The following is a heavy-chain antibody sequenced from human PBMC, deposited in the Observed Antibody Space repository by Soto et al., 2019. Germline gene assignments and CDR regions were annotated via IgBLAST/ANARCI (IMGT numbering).Heavy chain of an antibody. J-gene: IGHJ5*02. CDR2: IIPIFGTA. V-gene: IGHV1-69*01. D-gene: IGHD2-2*02. CDR3: GASCHTCDWFDP. CDR1: GGTFSSYA. Sequence: QVQLVQSGAEVQKPGSSVKVSCKASGGTFSSYAISWVRQAPGQGLEWMGGIIPIFGTANYAQKFQGRVTITADESTSTAYMELSSLRSEDTAVYYCGASCHTCDWFDPWGQGTLVTVSS.